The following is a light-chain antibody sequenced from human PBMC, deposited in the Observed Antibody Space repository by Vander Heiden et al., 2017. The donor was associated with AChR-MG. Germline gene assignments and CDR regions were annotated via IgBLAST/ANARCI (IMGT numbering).Light chain of an antibody. Sequence: DIQMTQSPSFLSASGERRVIITCQASQVSSNYLDWYQQKPGKAPKLLIYDASNLETGVPSRFSGSGSGTDFTFTISSLQPEDIATYYCQQYDNLPFTFGGGTKVEIK. CDR1: QVSSNY. J-gene: IGKJ4*02. V-gene: IGKV1-33*01. CDR2: DAS. CDR3: QQYDNLPFT.